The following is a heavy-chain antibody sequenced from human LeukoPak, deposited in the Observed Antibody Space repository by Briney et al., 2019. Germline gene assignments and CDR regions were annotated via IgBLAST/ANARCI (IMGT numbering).Heavy chain of an antibody. CDR1: GFTFSSYA. CDR3: AKDIAQVTKVRGVID. CDR2: ISGSGGST. Sequence: GSLRLSCAASGFTFSSYAMSWVRQAPGKGLEWVSAISGSGGSTYYADSVKDRFTISRDNSKNTLYLQMNSLRAEDTAVYYCAKDIAQVTKVRGVIDWGQGTLVTVSS. J-gene: IGHJ4*02. V-gene: IGHV3-23*01. D-gene: IGHD3-10*01.